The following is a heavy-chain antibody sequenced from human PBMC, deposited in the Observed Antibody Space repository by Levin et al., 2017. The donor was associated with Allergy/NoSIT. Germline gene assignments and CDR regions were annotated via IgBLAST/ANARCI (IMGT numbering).Heavy chain of an antibody. CDR2: IYYSGST. J-gene: IGHJ6*02. V-gene: IGHV4-59*01. D-gene: IGHD3-22*01. Sequence: TSETLSLTCTVSGGSISSYYWSWIRQPPGKGLEWIGYIYYSGSTNYNPSLKSRVTISVDTSKNQFSLKLSSVTAADTAVYYCARGLRTMITPLDVWGQGTTVTVSS. CDR1: GGSISSYY. CDR3: ARGLRTMITPLDV.